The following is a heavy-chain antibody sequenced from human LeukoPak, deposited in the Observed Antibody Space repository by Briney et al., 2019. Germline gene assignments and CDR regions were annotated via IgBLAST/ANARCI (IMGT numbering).Heavy chain of an antibody. J-gene: IGHJ5*02. V-gene: IGHV3-48*03. CDR1: GFTFSSHE. CDR3: ARDVWFDP. CDR2: ISSGGSTI. Sequence: PGGSLRLSCAASGFTFSSHEMNWVRRPPGKGLEWVSYISSGGSTIYYADSVKGRFTVSRDNAKNSLYLQMNSLRAEDTALYYCARDVWFDPWGQGTLVTVSS.